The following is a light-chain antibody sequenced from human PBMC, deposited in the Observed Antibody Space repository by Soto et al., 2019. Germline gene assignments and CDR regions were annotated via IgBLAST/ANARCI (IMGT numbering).Light chain of an antibody. CDR2: DNN. Sequence: QSVLTQPPSVSAAPGQTVTISCSGSSSNIGNNYVSWYQQLPGTAPKLLIYDNNKRPSGIPDRFSGSKSGTSATLGITGLQTGDEADYYCGTWDSSLSAHVFGTGTKLTVL. CDR3: GTWDSSLSAHV. J-gene: IGLJ1*01. V-gene: IGLV1-51*01. CDR1: SSNIGNNY.